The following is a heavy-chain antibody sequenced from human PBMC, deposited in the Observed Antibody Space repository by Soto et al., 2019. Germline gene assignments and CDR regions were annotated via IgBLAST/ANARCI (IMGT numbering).Heavy chain of an antibody. Sequence: GTSVTACCGDCGDAFTCYYRQWVQQAPRQGLEWMGWINPNSGGTNYAQKFQGRVTMTRDTSISTAYMELSRLRSDDTAVYYCARRTVYSSGWKSSFDYRGHGTLVTAPQ. CDR1: GDAFTCYY. V-gene: IGHV1-2*02. J-gene: IGHJ4*01. CDR2: INPNSGGT. D-gene: IGHD6-19*01. CDR3: ARRTVYSSGWKSSFDY.